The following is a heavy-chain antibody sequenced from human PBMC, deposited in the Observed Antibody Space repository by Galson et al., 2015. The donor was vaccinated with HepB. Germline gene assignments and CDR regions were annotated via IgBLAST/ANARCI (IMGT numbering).Heavy chain of an antibody. V-gene: IGHV3-9*03. CDR2: MSWNSGSI. J-gene: IGHJ4*02. CDR1: GFTFDDYA. CDR3: AKDTDYVGRPRIFDC. Sequence: SLRLSCAASGFTFDDYAMHWVRRAPGKSLVWVSGMSWNSGSIVDAHSVKRRFTISRDSAKNSLYLQMNSLRAEDMALYYCAKDTDYVGRPRIFDCWGQQTLVTVSS. D-gene: IGHD4-23*01.